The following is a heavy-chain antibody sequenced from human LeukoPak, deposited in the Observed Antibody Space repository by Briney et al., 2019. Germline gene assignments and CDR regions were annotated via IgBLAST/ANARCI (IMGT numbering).Heavy chain of an antibody. Sequence: GGSLQISCKGSRSLFTSFWSCWVRQVAGEVLEWSGTLYPGYCDTRYSPSLQGQITISADKSISTAYLQWSSLKASDTDMYYCASQPYYYDSSGYASDYWGQGTLVSVSS. CDR1: RSLFTSFW. D-gene: IGHD3-22*01. CDR3: ASQPYYYDSSGYASDY. CDR2: LYPGYCDT. J-gene: IGHJ4*02. V-gene: IGHV5-51*01.